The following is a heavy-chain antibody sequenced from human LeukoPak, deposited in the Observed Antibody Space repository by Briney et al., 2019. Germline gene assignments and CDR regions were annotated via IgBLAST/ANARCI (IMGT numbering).Heavy chain of an antibody. D-gene: IGHD2-15*01. Sequence: SVKVSCKASGGTFSSYAISWVRQAPGQGLEWMGRIIPILGIANYAQKFQGRVTITADKSTSTAYMELSSLRSEDTAVYYRARDVVVVAAPNWFDPWGQGTLVTVSS. CDR3: ARDVVVVAAPNWFDP. CDR1: GGTFSSYA. CDR2: IIPILGIA. V-gene: IGHV1-69*04. J-gene: IGHJ5*02.